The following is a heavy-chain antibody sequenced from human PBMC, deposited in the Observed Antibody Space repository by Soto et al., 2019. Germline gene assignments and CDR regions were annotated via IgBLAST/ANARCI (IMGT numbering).Heavy chain of an antibody. J-gene: IGHJ4*02. CDR3: ARDRAFTCYDY. CDR2: INEDGSQE. V-gene: IGHV3-7*05. CDR1: GFTFRSYW. Sequence: PGGSLSLSCVVSGFTFRSYWMSWVRQAPGKGLEWVAGINEDGSQEYYVDSVKGRFIISRDNARNSLYLQMNSLRAEDTAVYYCARDRAFTCYDYWGQGTVVTVSS. D-gene: IGHD2-15*01.